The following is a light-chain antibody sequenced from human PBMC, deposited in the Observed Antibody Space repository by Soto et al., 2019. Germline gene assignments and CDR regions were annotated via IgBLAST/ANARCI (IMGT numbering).Light chain of an antibody. J-gene: IGLJ2*01. V-gene: IGLV2-14*01. Sequence: QSALTKPASVSGSPGQSITISCTGTSSDVGNYNYVSWYKQHSGKAPKLVIYDVSYRPSGVSNRFSGFKSGNTASLTISGLQAEDEGDYYCSSYTSSSTVVFGGGTKLTVL. CDR1: SSDVGNYNY. CDR2: DVS. CDR3: SSYTSSSTVV.